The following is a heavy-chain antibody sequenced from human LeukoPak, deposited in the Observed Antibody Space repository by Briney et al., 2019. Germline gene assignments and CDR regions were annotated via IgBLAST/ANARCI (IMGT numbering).Heavy chain of an antibody. V-gene: IGHV3-7*01. CDR1: GFTFNSYD. J-gene: IGHJ4*02. D-gene: IGHD6-19*01. Sequence: GGSLKLSCAASGFTFNSYDMSWVRQAPGKGLEWVANIKQDGSEKYYVDSVKGRFTISRDNAKNSLYLQMNSLRAEDTAVYYCARDRPSSGWKGGFDYWGQGTLVTVSS. CDR2: IKQDGSEK. CDR3: ARDRPSSGWKGGFDY.